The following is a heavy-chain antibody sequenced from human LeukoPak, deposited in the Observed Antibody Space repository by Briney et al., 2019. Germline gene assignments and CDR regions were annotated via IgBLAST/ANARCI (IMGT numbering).Heavy chain of an antibody. J-gene: IGHJ4*02. CDR1: GYTFTSYG. Sequence: ASVKVSCKASGYTFTSYGFSWVRQAPGQGLEWMGWISAYNGDTNYAQKVQGRVTMTTDTSTSTAYMELRSLRSDDTAIYYCARDIVSGPPFDYWGQETLVTVSS. CDR2: ISAYNGDT. V-gene: IGHV1-18*01. CDR3: ARDIVSGPPFDY. D-gene: IGHD2-15*01.